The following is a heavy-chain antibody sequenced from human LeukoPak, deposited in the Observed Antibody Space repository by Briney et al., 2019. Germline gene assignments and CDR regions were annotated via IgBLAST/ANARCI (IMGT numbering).Heavy chain of an antibody. CDR2: IHGTGGST. CDR1: GGSIRNSY. D-gene: IGHD3-22*01. J-gene: IGHJ3*02. Sequence: SGTLSLICTVSGGSIRNSYWSWVRHSAGTGMQWIGRIHGTGGSTNHNPSPKSRVIMSLDTSKNQFSLRLSAVTAADTATYYCARIFDRDIWGQGTLVTVSP. CDR3: ARIFDRDI. V-gene: IGHV4-4*07.